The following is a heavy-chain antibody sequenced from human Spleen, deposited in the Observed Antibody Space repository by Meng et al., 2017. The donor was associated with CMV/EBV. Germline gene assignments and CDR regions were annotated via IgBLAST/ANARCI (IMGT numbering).Heavy chain of an antibody. D-gene: IGHD3-3*01. CDR2: IYYSGST. V-gene: IGHV4-30-4*08. J-gene: IGHJ5*02. CDR3: ARAGRRVVWSDP. Sequence: CTDSGGSISSGDYYWSWIRQPPGKGLEWIGYIYYSGSTYYNPSLKSRVTISVDTSKNQFSLKLSSVTAADTAVYYCARAGRRVVWSDPWGQGTLVTVSS. CDR1: GGSISSGDYY.